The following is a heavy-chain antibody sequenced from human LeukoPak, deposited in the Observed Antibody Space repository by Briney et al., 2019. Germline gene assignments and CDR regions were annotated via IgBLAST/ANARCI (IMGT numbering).Heavy chain of an antibody. CDR3: ARDKPGYGAYES. D-gene: IGHD4/OR15-4a*01. CDR1: GFTFSSYW. J-gene: IGHJ5*02. Sequence: GGSLRLSCAASGFTFSSYWMSWVRQAPGKGVEWVGNIKDDGSAKYYVDSVEGRFTISRDNAKNSLYLQMNNLRAEDTAVYYCARDKPGYGAYESWGQGTRVTVSS. V-gene: IGHV3-7*01. CDR2: IKDDGSAK.